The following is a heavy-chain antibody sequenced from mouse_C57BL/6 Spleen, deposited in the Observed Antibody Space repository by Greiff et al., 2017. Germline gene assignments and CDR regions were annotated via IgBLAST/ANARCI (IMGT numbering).Heavy chain of an antibody. CDR1: GYSITSGYD. D-gene: IGHD1-1*01. CDR3: ARRGYGRDGFAY. J-gene: IGHJ3*01. V-gene: IGHV3-1*01. CDR2: ISYSGST. Sequence: EVQVVESGPGLVKPSQSLSLTCTVSGYSITSGYDWHWIRHFPGNKLEWSDYISYSGSTNYNPSLKSRISITHDTSKNHFFLKLKPLTTEDTATYNCARRGYGRDGFAYWGQGTLVTVSA.